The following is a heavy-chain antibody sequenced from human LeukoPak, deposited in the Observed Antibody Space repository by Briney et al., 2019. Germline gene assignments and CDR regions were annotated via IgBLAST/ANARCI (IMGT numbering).Heavy chain of an antibody. D-gene: IGHD1-26*01. CDR1: GFNFGSYS. Sequence: GGSLRLSCAASGFNFGSYSMTWVRQAPGKGLEWVSSINWNGSRTGYADSVKGRFTTSRDNAKNSLYLQMNSLRAEDTALYYCARVVVGASQYYYYYYMDVWGKGTTVTVSS. J-gene: IGHJ6*03. CDR3: ARVVVGASQYYYYYYMDV. V-gene: IGHV3-20*04. CDR2: INWNGSRT.